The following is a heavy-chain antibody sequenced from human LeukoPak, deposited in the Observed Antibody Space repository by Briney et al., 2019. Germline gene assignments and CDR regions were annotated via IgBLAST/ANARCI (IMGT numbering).Heavy chain of an antibody. CDR2: IYTSGST. D-gene: IGHD3-22*01. J-gene: IGHJ3*02. CDR3: ARTYYDSSGYYGAFDI. CDR1: GGSISSGSYY. Sequence: SQTLSLTCTVSGGSISSGSYYWSWIRQPAGKGLEWIGRIYTSGSTNYNPSLKSRVTISVDTSKNQFSLKLSSVTAADTAVYYCARTYYDSSGYYGAFDIWGQGTMVTVSS. V-gene: IGHV4-61*02.